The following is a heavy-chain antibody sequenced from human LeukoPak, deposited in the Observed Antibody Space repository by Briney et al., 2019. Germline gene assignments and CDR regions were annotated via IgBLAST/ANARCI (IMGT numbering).Heavy chain of an antibody. CDR1: GFTFSSHE. J-gene: IGHJ4*02. D-gene: IGHD4-23*01. CDR3: ARDSLSGKSDY. V-gene: IGHV3-48*03. CDR2: ISGSGSTM. Sequence: GGSLRLSCAASGFTFSSHEMNWVRQAPGKGLEWVSYISGSGSTMYYADSVKGRFTISRDNAKNSLYLQMNSLRAEDTAIYYCARDSLSGKSDYWGQGTLVTVSS.